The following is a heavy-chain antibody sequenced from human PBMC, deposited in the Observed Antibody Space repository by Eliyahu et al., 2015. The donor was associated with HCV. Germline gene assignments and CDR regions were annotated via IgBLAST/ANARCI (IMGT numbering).Heavy chain of an antibody. V-gene: IGHV1-18*01. J-gene: IGHJ5*02. CDR1: GYTFTTYG. D-gene: IGHD2-21*02. Sequence: QVQLVQSGAEVKKPGASVKVSCKASGYTFTTYGISWVRQAPGQGLEWVGWINVKNGNPNYAQKFQGRVTMTTDTSTNTAYMELRSLRSDDTAVYYCARENSYCGRDCRNWFDPWGQGTVVTVSS. CDR3: ARENSYCGRDCRNWFDP. CDR2: INVKNGNP.